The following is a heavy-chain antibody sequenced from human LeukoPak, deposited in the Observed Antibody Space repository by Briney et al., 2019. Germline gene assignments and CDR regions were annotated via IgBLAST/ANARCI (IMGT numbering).Heavy chain of an antibody. J-gene: IGHJ4*02. V-gene: IGHV4-61*02. CDR2: VYTSGST. CDR1: GGSISSSSYY. D-gene: IGHD5-12*01. CDR3: AKGRDNILEGDYFDY. Sequence: PSETLSLTCTVSGGSISSSSYYWGWIRQPAGKGLEWIGRVYTSGSTNYNPSLRSRVTMSLDTSKSQFSLKVSSVTAADTAVYYCAKGRDNILEGDYFDYWGQGTLVTVSS.